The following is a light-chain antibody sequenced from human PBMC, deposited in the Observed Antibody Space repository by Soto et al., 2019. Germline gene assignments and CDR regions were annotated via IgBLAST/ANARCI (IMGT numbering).Light chain of an antibody. J-gene: IGKJ1*01. CDR1: QDVSN. Sequence: MTQSPPSLSASVGDSVTITFRSSQDVSNLAWYQQKPGQAPRLIIYGASTRATGIPARFSGSVSGTEFTLTISSLQSEDSAVYYCQQYNTWPPWTFGQGTKVDI. CDR2: GAS. CDR3: QQYNTWPPWT. V-gene: IGKV3-15*01.